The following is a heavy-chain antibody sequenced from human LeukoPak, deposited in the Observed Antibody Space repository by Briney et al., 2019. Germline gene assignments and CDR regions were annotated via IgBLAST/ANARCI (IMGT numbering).Heavy chain of an antibody. CDR1: GFTLSSYS. J-gene: IGHJ5*02. D-gene: IGHD6-13*01. CDR3: AKGSSWYDWFDP. V-gene: IGHV3-23*01. CDR2: ITNSGENT. Sequence: GGSLRLSCAASGFTLSSYSMNWVRQAPEKGLEWVSGITNSGENTYYADPVKGRFTISRDNSKNTLYLQMNSLRAEDTAVYYSAKGSSWYDWFDPWGQGTLVTVSS.